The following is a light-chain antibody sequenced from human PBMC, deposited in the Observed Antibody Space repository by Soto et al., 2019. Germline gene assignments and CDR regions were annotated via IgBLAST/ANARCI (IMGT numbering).Light chain of an antibody. Sequence: QSALTQPPSASGSPGQSVTISCTGTSSDIGVYDYVSWYQRHPGKAPKLVIYDVTKRPSGVPDRFSGSKSGNTASLTVSGLQAEDEADYFCGSYAGTKNFEVFGGGTKLTVL. J-gene: IGLJ2*01. CDR3: GSYAGTKNFEV. CDR2: DVT. CDR1: SSDIGVYDY. V-gene: IGLV2-8*01.